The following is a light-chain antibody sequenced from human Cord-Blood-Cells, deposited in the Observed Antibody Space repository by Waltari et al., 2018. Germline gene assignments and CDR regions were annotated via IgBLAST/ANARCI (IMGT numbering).Light chain of an antibody. J-gene: IGLJ2*01. CDR1: SLRSYY. Sequence: SSELTQDPAVSVALGQTVRITCQGDSLRSYYASWYQQKPGQAPVLVISGKNNRPSGIPDRFSGSSSGNTASLIITGAQAEDEADYYCNSRDSSGNHVVFGGGTKLTVL. CDR3: NSRDSSGNHVV. V-gene: IGLV3-19*01. CDR2: GKN.